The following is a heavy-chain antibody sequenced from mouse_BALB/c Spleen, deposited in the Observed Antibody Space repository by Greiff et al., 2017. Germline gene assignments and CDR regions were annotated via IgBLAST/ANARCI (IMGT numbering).Heavy chain of an antibody. D-gene: IGHD4-1*01. CDR2: ISSGGSYT. V-gene: IGHV5-6-4*01. CDR3: ARLLTGRRYFDY. CDR1: GFTFSSYT. J-gene: IGHJ2*01. Sequence: DVMLVESGGGLVKPGGSLKLSCAASGFTFSSYTMSWVRQTPEKRLEWVATISSGGSYTYYPDSVKGRFTISRDNAKNTLYLQMSSLKSEDTAMYYCARLLTGRRYFDYWGQGTTLTVSS.